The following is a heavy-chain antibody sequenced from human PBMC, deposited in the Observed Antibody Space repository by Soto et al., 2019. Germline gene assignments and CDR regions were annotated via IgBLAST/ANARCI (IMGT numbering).Heavy chain of an antibody. V-gene: IGHV3-53*01. Sequence: LRLSCAASGFTVSSNYMSWVRQAPGKGLEWVSVIYSGGSTYYADSVKGRFTISRDNSKNTLYLQMNSLRAEDTAVYYCARVDTAMVFYGMDVWGQGTTVTVS. CDR2: IYSGGST. CDR3: ARVDTAMVFYGMDV. CDR1: GFTVSSNY. D-gene: IGHD5-18*01. J-gene: IGHJ6*02.